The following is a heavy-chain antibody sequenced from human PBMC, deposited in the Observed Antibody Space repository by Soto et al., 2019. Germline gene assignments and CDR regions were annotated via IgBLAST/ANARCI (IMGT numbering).Heavy chain of an antibody. J-gene: IGHJ4*02. CDR2: FSSSGVGT. CDR3: TKANGYCSCANCFTFCN. Sequence: GGSLRLACTASGFTFSNYAMSWVRQAPGKGLEWVSTFSSSGVGTYYAASVKGRFTISRDNSKNTLYLQMNSLRAEDTAVYYCTKANGYCSCANCFTFCNWGLGTLVTVAS. D-gene: IGHD2-15*01. CDR1: GFTFSNYA. V-gene: IGHV3-23*01.